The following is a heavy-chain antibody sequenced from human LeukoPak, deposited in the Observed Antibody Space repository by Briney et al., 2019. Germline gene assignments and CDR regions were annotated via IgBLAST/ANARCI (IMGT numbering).Heavy chain of an antibody. Sequence: KPSETLSLTCSVSGGSIGSYYWSWIRQPPGKGLERIGYIYYSGSTNYKPSLKSRLTISADTSKNQFSLKLNSVTAADTAVYYCARSEWLASFDYWGQGTLVTVSS. CDR3: ARSEWLASFDY. D-gene: IGHD6-19*01. CDR2: IYYSGST. J-gene: IGHJ4*02. V-gene: IGHV4-59*08. CDR1: GGSIGSYY.